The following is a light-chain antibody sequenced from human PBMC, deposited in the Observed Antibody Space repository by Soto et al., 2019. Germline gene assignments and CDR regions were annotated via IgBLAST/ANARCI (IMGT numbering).Light chain of an antibody. CDR3: QSYDPTLNVV. Sequence: QSVLTQPPSVSGAPGQRVTISCTGSSSNIGAGYHVHWYQQLPGAAPKLLIFGDSNRPSGVPDRFSGSKSGTSASLAITGLQAEDEADYYCQSYDPTLNVVFGGGTKLTVL. J-gene: IGLJ2*01. V-gene: IGLV1-40*01. CDR2: GDS. CDR1: SSNIGAGYH.